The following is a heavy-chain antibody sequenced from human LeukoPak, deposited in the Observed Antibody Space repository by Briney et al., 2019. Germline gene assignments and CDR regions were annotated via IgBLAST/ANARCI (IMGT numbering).Heavy chain of an antibody. D-gene: IGHD1-20*01. Sequence: SETLSLTCAVYGGSFNGYYWSWIRQPPGKGLEWIGNIYHSGSTYYNPSLRSRVTISIDTSKNQFSLKLSSVTAADTAVYYCAREWDNWNAGAFDIWGQGTMVTVSS. CDR3: AREWDNWNAGAFDI. J-gene: IGHJ3*02. CDR2: IYHSGST. V-gene: IGHV4-34*01. CDR1: GGSFNGYY.